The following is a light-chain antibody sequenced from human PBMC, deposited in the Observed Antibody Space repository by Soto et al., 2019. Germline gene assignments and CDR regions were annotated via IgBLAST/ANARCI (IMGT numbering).Light chain of an antibody. J-gene: IGLJ1*01. V-gene: IGLV3-21*02. CDR2: DDN. Sequence: SYELTQPPSVSVAPGQTARITCGGSNIGSKPVHWYQQKPGQAPMLVVYDDNDRPSGIPERLSGSNSGNTATLTISRVEAGDEADYYCQVWDSSGDHYVFGPGTKLTVL. CDR3: QVWDSSGDHYV. CDR1: NIGSKP.